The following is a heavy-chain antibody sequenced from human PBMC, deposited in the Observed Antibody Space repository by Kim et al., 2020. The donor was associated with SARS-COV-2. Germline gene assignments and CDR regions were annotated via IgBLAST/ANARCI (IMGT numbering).Heavy chain of an antibody. CDR3: ARDSLFGGAKAEYFDY. CDR2: ISYDGSNK. J-gene: IGHJ4*02. Sequence: PGGSLRLSCAASGFTFSSYAMHWVRQAPGKGLEWVAVISYDGSNKYYADSVKGRFTISRDNSKNTLYLQMNSLRAEDTAVYYCARDSLFGGAKAEYFDYWGQGTLVTVSS. CDR1: GFTFSSYA. V-gene: IGHV3-30-3*01. D-gene: IGHD3-16*01.